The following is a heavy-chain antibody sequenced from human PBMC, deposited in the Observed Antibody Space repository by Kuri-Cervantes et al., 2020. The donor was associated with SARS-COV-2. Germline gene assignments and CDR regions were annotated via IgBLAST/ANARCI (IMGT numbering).Heavy chain of an antibody. Sequence: GSLRLSCTVSGGSITTYSYYWGWIRQPPGKGLEWIGSLYYSGSTYYNPSLKSRVTISIDTSKNQFSLKLSSVTAADTAVYYCARVLRTASFDFWGQGTLVTVSS. V-gene: IGHV4-39*01. J-gene: IGHJ4*02. CDR1: GGSITTYSYY. D-gene: IGHD3-16*01. CDR3: ARVLRTASFDF. CDR2: LYYSGST.